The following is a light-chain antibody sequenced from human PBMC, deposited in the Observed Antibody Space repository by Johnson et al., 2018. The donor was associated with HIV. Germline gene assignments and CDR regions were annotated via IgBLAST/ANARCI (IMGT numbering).Light chain of an antibody. CDR2: ENN. V-gene: IGLV1-51*02. Sequence: SVLTQPPSVSAAPGQKVTISCYGSSSTIENNYVSWYQQLPGTAPKLLIYENNRRPSGIPDRISGSKSATSATLAITGLQTGDEADYYCGTWDSSLSVSYVFGTGTEVNVL. J-gene: IGLJ1*01. CDR3: GTWDSSLSVSYV. CDR1: SSTIENNY.